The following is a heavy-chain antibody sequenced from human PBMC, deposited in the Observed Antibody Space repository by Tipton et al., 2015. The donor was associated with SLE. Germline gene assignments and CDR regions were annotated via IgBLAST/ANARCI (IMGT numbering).Heavy chain of an antibody. Sequence: QLVQSGAELKKPGESLKISCKGSGFSFTSYWIGWVRQMPGKGLEWMGIIYPIDSDTRYSPSFQGQVTISADKSISTAFLHWSSLKAADTAIYYCARQGVADAIDYWGQGTLVTVSA. CDR3: ARQGVADAIDY. CDR2: IYPIDSDT. V-gene: IGHV5-51*01. J-gene: IGHJ4*02. D-gene: IGHD2-21*01. CDR1: GFSFTSYW.